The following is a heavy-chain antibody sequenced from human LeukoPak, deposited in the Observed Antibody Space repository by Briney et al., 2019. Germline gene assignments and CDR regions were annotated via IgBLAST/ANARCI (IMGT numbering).Heavy chain of an antibody. CDR2: ISSSSSYI. J-gene: IGHJ6*02. V-gene: IGHV3-21*01. Sequence: PGGSLRLSCAASGFTFSSYSMNWVRQAPGKGLEWGSSISSSSSYIYYADSVKGRFTISRDNAKHSLYLQMNSLRAEDTAVYYCARVGDCSSTSCYANYYYYGMDVWGQGTTVTVSS. CDR1: GFTFSSYS. CDR3: ARVGDCSSTSCYANYYYYGMDV. D-gene: IGHD2-2*01.